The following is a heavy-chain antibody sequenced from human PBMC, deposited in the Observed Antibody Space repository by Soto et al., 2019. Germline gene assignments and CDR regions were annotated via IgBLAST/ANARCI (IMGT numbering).Heavy chain of an antibody. D-gene: IGHD5-12*01. CDR1: GGSISSGGYS. V-gene: IGHV4-30-2*01. Sequence: QLQLQKSGSGLVKPSQTLSLTCAVSGGSISSGGYSWSWIRQPPGKGLEWIGYIYHSGSTYYNPPIKRRGSLAVHRSQTQFCLKLRSVTAADTAVYYCAAGGGLPRYCWGQRTLVTVSA. CDR3: AAGGGLPRYC. CDR2: IYHSGST. J-gene: IGHJ4*02.